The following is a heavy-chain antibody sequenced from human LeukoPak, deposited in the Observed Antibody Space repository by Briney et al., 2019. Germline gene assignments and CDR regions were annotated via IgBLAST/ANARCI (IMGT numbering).Heavy chain of an antibody. Sequence: SETLSLTCTVSGYSISSGYYWGWIRQPPGKGLEWIGSIYHSGSTYYNPSLKSRVTISVDTSKNQFSLKLSSVTAADTAVYYCASLWFGELKRGYWGQGTLVTVSS. J-gene: IGHJ4*02. CDR2: IYHSGST. CDR1: GYSISSGYY. V-gene: IGHV4-38-2*02. CDR3: ASLWFGELKRGY. D-gene: IGHD3-10*01.